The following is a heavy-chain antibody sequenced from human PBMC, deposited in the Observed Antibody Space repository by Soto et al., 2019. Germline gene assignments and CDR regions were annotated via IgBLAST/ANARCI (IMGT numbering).Heavy chain of an antibody. Sequence: SETLSLTCTVSGGSISSSSYYWGWIRQPPGKGLEWIGSIYYSGSTYYNPSLKSRVTISVDTSKNQFSLKLNSVTAADTAVYYCARPPTASLDAFEIWGQGTMVTVS. CDR2: IYYSGST. CDR1: GGSISSSSYY. CDR3: ARPPTASLDAFEI. J-gene: IGHJ3*02. V-gene: IGHV4-39*01.